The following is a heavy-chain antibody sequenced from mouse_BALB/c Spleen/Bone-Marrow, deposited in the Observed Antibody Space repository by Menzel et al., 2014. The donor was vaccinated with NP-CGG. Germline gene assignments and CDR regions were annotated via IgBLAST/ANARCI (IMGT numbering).Heavy chain of an antibody. Sequence: EVQLQQSGAELVKPGASVKLSCTASGINVXDTYMHWVKQRPEQGLEWIGRIDPANGNTKYDPKFQGKATITADTSSNTAYLQLSSLTSEDTAVYYCARRGYYGNYYYAMDYWGQGTSVTVSS. CDR1: GINVXDTY. CDR3: ARRGYYGNYYYAMDY. V-gene: IGHV14-3*02. J-gene: IGHJ4*01. CDR2: IDPANGNT. D-gene: IGHD2-1*01.